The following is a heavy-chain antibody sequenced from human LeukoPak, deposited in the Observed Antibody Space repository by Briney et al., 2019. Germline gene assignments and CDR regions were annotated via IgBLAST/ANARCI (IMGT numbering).Heavy chain of an antibody. CDR1: GFTFSSYA. CDR3: AKSGGYSGSYRAEYFQH. CDR2: ISGSGGST. J-gene: IGHJ1*01. D-gene: IGHD1-26*01. Sequence: GGSPRLSCAASGFTFSSYAMSWVRQAPGKGLEWVSAISGSGGSTYYADSVKGRFTISRDNSKNTLYLQMNSLRAEDTAVYYCAKSGGYSGSYRAEYFQHWGQGTLVTVSS. V-gene: IGHV3-23*01.